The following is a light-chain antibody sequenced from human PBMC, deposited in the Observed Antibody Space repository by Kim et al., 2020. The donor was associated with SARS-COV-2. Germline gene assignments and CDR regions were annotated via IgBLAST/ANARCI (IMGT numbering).Light chain of an antibody. CDR2: GAS. Sequence: DIQMTQSPSSLSASVADRVTITCQASQDINTFLNWYQQKPGKAPKVLISGASNLETGVPSRFSASGSGSHFTFTISSLHPEDVATYYCQQYYSVPPTFGQGTKLEIK. J-gene: IGKJ2*01. V-gene: IGKV1-33*01. CDR3: QQYYSVPPT. CDR1: QDINTF.